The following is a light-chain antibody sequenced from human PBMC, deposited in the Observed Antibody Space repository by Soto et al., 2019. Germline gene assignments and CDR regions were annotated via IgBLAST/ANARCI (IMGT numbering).Light chain of an antibody. CDR1: RSNIGTNP. V-gene: IGLV1-44*01. CDR3: AAWDDSLNSVI. J-gene: IGLJ2*01. CDR2: TNT. Sequence: QSVLTQRPSASGTPGQSVSISCSGSRSNIGTNPVNWYQQLPGTAPKLLFYTNTQRPSGVPDRFSASKSGTSASLAISGLQSEDEADYYCAAWDDSLNSVIFGGGTKLTVL.